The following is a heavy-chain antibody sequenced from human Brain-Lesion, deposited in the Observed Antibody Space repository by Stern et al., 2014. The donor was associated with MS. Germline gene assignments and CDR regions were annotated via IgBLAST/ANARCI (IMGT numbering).Heavy chain of an antibody. D-gene: IGHD4-17*01. CDR2: VNPTDGRT. CDR1: GDTFASYP. CDR3: ANPLPYAN. Sequence: VQLVESGAEVKKPGASVKVSCKASGDTFASYPIHWLRQAPGQGPVWMGIVNPTDGRTTYAQTFKGRVTMTRDTSTRTVYMELSSLRAEDKAMYFCANPLPYANWGQGTRVTVSS. V-gene: IGHV1-46*03. J-gene: IGHJ1*01.